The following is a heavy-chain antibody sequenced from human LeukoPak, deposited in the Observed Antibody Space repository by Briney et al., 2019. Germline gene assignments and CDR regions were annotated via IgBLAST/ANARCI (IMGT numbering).Heavy chain of an antibody. Sequence: GESLRISCKGSGYSFTSYWISWVRQMPGKGLEWMGRIDPSDSYTNYSPSFQGHVTISADKSIGTAYLQWSSLKASDTAMYYCARQVRRYCSSTSCYADYYFDYWGQGTLVTVSS. J-gene: IGHJ4*02. CDR3: ARQVRRYCSSTSCYADYYFDY. D-gene: IGHD2-2*01. CDR2: IDPSDSYT. V-gene: IGHV5-10-1*01. CDR1: GYSFTSYW.